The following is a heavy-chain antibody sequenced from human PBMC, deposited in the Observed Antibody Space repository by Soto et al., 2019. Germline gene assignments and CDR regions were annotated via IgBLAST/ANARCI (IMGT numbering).Heavy chain of an antibody. CDR1: GFTFSSYA. V-gene: IGHV3-30-3*01. J-gene: IGHJ6*02. CDR2: ISYDGSNK. Sequence: GGSLRLSCAASGFTFSSYAMHWVRQAPGKGLEWVAVISYDGSNKYYADSVKGRFTISRDNSKNTLYLQMNSLRAEDTAVYYCARDHGGTSCYGDCYYYGMDVWGQGTTVTVSS. D-gene: IGHD2-2*01. CDR3: ARDHGGTSCYGDCYYYGMDV.